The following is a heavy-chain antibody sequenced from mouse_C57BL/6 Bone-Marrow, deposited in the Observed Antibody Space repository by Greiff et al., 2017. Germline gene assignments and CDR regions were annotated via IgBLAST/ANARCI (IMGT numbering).Heavy chain of an antibody. CDR1: GYTFTSYD. CDR3: AGDYSSSYWYFDV. J-gene: IGHJ1*03. Sequence: VQLQQSGPELVKPGASVKLSCKASGYTFTSYDINWVKQRPGQGLEWIGWIYPRDGSTKYTEKFKGKATLTVDTSSSTAYMVLDSLTSEDSAVYFCAGDYSSSYWYFDVWGTGTTVTVSA. V-gene: IGHV1-85*01. CDR2: IYPRDGST. D-gene: IGHD1-1*01.